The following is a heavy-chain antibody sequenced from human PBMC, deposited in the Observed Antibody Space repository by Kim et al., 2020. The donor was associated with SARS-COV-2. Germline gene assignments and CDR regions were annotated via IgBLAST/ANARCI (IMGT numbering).Heavy chain of an antibody. CDR3: ARDSDAIFSY. CDR2: TI. V-gene: IGHV3-48*02. J-gene: IGHJ4*02. Sequence: TIYYADSVKGRFTISRDNAKNSLYLQMNSLRDEDTAVYYCARDSDAIFSYWGQGTLVTVSS. D-gene: IGHD3-3*01.